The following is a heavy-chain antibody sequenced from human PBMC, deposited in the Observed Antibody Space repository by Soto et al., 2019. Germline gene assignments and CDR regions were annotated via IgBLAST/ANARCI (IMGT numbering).Heavy chain of an antibody. V-gene: IGHV1-18*01. CDR2: ISAHNGNT. Sequence: QVHLVQSGAEVKKPGASVKVSCKGSGYGFTTYGITWVRQAPGQGLEWMAWISAHNGNTNYAQKLQGRVTVTRDTSTRTAYMELRSLRSDGTAVYYCARGRYGDYWGQGALVTVSS. D-gene: IGHD1-1*01. J-gene: IGHJ4*02. CDR3: ARGRYGDY. CDR1: GYGFTTYG.